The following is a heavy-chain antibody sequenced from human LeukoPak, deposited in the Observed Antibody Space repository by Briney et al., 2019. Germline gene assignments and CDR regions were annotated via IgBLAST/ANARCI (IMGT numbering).Heavy chain of an antibody. V-gene: IGHV4-4*07. D-gene: IGHD6-6*01. Sequence: SETLSLTCTVSGGSIINYYWNWFRQPAGKGLEWIGRIYSSGITHYNPSLKSRVTMSVDTSKNQFSLNLTSVTAADTAVYYCAREGSGITARYFDYWGQETLVTVSS. CDR2: IYSSGIT. CDR1: GGSIINYY. CDR3: AREGSGITARYFDY. J-gene: IGHJ4*02.